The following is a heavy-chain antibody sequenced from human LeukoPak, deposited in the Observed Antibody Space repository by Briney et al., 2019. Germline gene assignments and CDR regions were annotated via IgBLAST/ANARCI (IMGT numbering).Heavy chain of an antibody. D-gene: IGHD4-17*01. CDR3: ARGNDYGDYVPDARAFLI. V-gene: IGHV4-4*07. CDR1: GGSINTYY. Sequence: SETLSLTCIVSGGSINTYYWSWLRQPAGKGLEWIGRIYGSGNTRYNPSLKSRVTMPVDTSKNQFSLKLSSVTAADTAVYYCARGNDYGDYVPDARAFLIWGQGTMVTVSS. J-gene: IGHJ3*02. CDR2: IYGSGNT.